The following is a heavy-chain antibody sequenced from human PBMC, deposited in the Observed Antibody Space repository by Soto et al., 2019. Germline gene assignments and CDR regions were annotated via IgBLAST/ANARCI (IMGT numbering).Heavy chain of an antibody. CDR1: GFTFSSYW. Sequence: PGGSLRLSCAASGFTFSSYWMSWVRQAPGKGLEWVANIKQDGSEKYYVESVKGRFTVSRDNAKNSLYLQMNSLRAEDTAVYYCARDTVVPAAFYYYYYGMDVWGQGTTVTVSS. V-gene: IGHV3-7*01. D-gene: IGHD2-2*01. CDR3: ARDTVVPAAFYYYYYGMDV. CDR2: IKQDGSEK. J-gene: IGHJ6*02.